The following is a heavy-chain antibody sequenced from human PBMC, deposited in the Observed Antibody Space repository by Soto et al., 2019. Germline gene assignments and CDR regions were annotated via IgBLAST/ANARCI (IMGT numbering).Heavy chain of an antibody. CDR2: IIPILGIA. D-gene: IGHD3-16*01. V-gene: IGHV1-69*04. Sequence: ASVKVSCKASGGTFSSYTISWVRQAPGQGLEWMGRIIPILGIANYAQKFQGRVTITADKSTSTAYMELSSLRSEDAAVYYCARDGSTYWFDPWGQGTLVTVSS. CDR3: ARDGSTYWFDP. J-gene: IGHJ5*02. CDR1: GGTFSSYT.